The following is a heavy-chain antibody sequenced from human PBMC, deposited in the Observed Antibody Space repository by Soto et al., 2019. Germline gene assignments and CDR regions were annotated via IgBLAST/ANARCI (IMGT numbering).Heavy chain of an antibody. V-gene: IGHV4-38-2*01. CDR3: ARATADSSGSYYFDY. CDR2: IYHSGST. Sequence: SETLSLTCAVSGYSISSGYYWGWIRQPPGKGLEWIGSIYHSGSTCYNPSLKSRVTISVDTSKNQFSLKLSSVTAADTAVYYCARATADSSGSYYFDYWGQGTLVTVSS. CDR1: GYSISSGYY. J-gene: IGHJ4*02. D-gene: IGHD3-22*01.